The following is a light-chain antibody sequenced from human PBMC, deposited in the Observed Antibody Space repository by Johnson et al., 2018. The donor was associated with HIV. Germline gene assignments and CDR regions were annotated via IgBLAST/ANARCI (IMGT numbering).Light chain of an antibody. CDR1: SSNVGSSF. J-gene: IGLJ1*01. Sequence: QPVLTQPPSVSAAPGQTVTISCSGSSSNVGSSFVSLYRQVPGTAPKLLIYDNNKRPSGIPDRFSGSKSGTSATLGITGLQTGDEADYYCGTWDSSLSAYVFGSGTRVTVL. V-gene: IGLV1-51*01. CDR3: GTWDSSLSAYV. CDR2: DNN.